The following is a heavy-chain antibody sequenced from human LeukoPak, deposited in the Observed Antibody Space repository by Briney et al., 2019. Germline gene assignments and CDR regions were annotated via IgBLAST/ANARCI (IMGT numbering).Heavy chain of an antibody. CDR1: GGTFSSYA. V-gene: IGHV1-69*04. D-gene: IGHD3-9*01. CDR3: ARNNYDILTGYYVDAFDI. Sequence: GSSVKVSCKASGGTFSSYAISWVRQAPGQGLEWMGRIIPILGIANYAQKFQGRVTITADKSTSTAYMELSSLRSEDTAVYYCARNNYDILTGYYVDAFDIWGQGTMVTVSS. CDR2: IIPILGIA. J-gene: IGHJ3*02.